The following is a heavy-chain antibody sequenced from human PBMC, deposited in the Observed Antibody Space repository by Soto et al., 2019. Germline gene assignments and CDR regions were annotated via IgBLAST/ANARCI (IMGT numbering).Heavy chain of an antibody. CDR2: ISSSGSTI. CDR1: GFTFSSYE. V-gene: IGHV3-48*03. Sequence: GGSLRLSCAASGFTFSSYEMNWVRQAPGKGLEWVSYISSSGSTIYYADSVKGRFTISRDNAKNSLYLQMNSLRAEDTAVYYCAREGYSGSYNYYYYYGMEVWGQGTTVTGLL. CDR3: AREGYSGSYNYYYYYGMEV. D-gene: IGHD1-26*01. J-gene: IGHJ6*02.